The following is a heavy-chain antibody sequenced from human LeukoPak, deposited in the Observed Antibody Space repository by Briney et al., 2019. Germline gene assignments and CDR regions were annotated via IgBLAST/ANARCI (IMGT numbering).Heavy chain of an antibody. D-gene: IGHD6-6*01. CDR2: IHPNSGGT. CDR1: GYTFTGYY. Sequence: ASVKVSCKASGYTFTGYYLHWVRQAPGQGLEWMGWIHPNSGGTNYAQKLQGRVTMTTDTSTSTAYMELRSLRSDDTAVYYCARDRGSSPYYYYYMDVWGKGTTVTISS. J-gene: IGHJ6*03. CDR3: ARDRGSSPYYYYYMDV. V-gene: IGHV1-2*02.